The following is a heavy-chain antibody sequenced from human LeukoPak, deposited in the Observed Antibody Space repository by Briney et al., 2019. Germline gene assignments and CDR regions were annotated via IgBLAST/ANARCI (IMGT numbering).Heavy chain of an antibody. V-gene: IGHV3-66*01. Sequence: GGSLRLSCAASGFTVSSKYMSWVRQAPGKGLEGVSVIYSGGSTYYTDSVRGRVTISRDNCKNTRYLQMKSVGAEGTAVYYCARGSVTTGPFGMDVWGQGTTVTVSS. D-gene: IGHD5-18*01. CDR1: GFTVSSKY. CDR2: IYSGGST. CDR3: ARGSVTTGPFGMDV. J-gene: IGHJ6*02.